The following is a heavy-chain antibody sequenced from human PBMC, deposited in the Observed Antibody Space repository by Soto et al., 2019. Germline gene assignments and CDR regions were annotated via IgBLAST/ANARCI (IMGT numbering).Heavy chain of an antibody. V-gene: IGHV3-21*02. CDR3: TRDALRDSSARGWFDP. J-gene: IGHJ5*02. CDR2: ISSNSAYI. Sequence: EVQLVESGGGLVKPGGSLRLSCAASGFTFRSFTMNWVRQAPGKGLEWVSTISSNSAYIYYTDALRGRFTISRDNAKNSLHLQMNSLRAEDTALYYCTRDALRDSSARGWFDPWGPGTLVTVPS. CDR1: GFTFRSFT. D-gene: IGHD3-3*01.